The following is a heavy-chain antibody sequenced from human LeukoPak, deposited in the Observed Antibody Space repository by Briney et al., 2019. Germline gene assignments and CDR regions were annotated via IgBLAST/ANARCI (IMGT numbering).Heavy chain of an antibody. Sequence: GGSLRLSCAASGLIVSSNYMSWVRQAPGKGLEWVSVIYSGGSTYYADSVKGRFTISRDNSKNTVYLQMNSLRAEDTAVYYCARYSYDSSGYPYYFDYWGQGTLVTVSS. CDR3: ARYSYDSSGYPYYFDY. J-gene: IGHJ4*02. V-gene: IGHV3-53*01. CDR2: IYSGGST. D-gene: IGHD3-22*01. CDR1: GLIVSSNY.